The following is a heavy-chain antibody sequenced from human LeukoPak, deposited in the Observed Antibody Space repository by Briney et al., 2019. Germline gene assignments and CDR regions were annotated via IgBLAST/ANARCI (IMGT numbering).Heavy chain of an antibody. CDR2: IKQDGSEK. Sequence: PGGSLRLSCAASGFTFGSYWMSWVRQAPGKGLEWVANIKQDGSEKNYVDSVKGRFTISRDNADSSLYLQMNSLRAEDTAVYYCARVGWFGELTRHPGGDSWGQGTLVAVSS. J-gene: IGHJ4*02. CDR1: GFTFGSYW. CDR3: ARVGWFGELTRHPGGDS. V-gene: IGHV3-7*01. D-gene: IGHD3-10*01.